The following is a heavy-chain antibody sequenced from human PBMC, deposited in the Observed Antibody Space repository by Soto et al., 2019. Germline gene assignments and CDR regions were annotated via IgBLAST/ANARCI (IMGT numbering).Heavy chain of an antibody. V-gene: IGHV3-74*01. J-gene: IGHJ4*02. CDR2: IKSDGSIT. Sequence: PGGSLRLSCAASGFTFSSSWMHWVRQVPGKGLVWVSRIKSDGSITNYADSVKGRFTISRDNAKNTLYLQMNSLRAEDTAVYYCGSVFENWGQGTPVTVSS. CDR3: GSVFEN. CDR1: GFTFSSSW.